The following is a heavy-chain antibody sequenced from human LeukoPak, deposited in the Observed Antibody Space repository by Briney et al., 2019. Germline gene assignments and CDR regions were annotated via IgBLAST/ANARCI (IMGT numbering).Heavy chain of an antibody. Sequence: SETLSLTCTVSGGSISGYYWSWIRQPPGKGLEWIGYIHYSGSTDYNPSLKSRVTISADTSKNQFSLKLSSVTAADAAVYYCARDFERTRGWFDPWGQGTLVTVSS. J-gene: IGHJ5*02. CDR1: GGSISGYY. CDR2: IHYSGST. CDR3: ARDFERTRGWFDP. V-gene: IGHV4-59*01. D-gene: IGHD2-2*01.